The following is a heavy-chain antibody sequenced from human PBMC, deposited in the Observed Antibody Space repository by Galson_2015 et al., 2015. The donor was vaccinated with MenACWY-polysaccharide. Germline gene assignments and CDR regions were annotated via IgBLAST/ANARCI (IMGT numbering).Heavy chain of an antibody. CDR2: ISGSGALT. V-gene: IGHV3-23*01. CDR3: AKPPDVLYDSDSWFSHGGSD. J-gene: IGHJ4*02. Sequence: SLRLSCAASGFTFNNYAMTWVHQAPGKGLEWLSSISGSGALTYYADSVKGRFTVSSDNSKNTLWLEMNSLRAEDTAVYYCAKPPDVLYDSDSWFSHGGSDWGQGTLVTVSS. CDR1: GFTFNNYA. D-gene: IGHD3-22*01.